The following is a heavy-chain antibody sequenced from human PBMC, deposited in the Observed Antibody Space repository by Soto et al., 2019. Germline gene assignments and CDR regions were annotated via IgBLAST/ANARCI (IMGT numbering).Heavy chain of an antibody. V-gene: IGHV3-30*18. D-gene: IGHD6-13*01. Sequence: LSCAASGFTFSSYGMHWVRQAPGKGLEWVAAILHDGSNKYYADSVKGRFTISRDNSKNTLYLQMNSLRAEDTAVYYCAKERLYSSSFDYWGQGTLVTVSS. CDR3: AKERLYSSSFDY. J-gene: IGHJ4*02. CDR1: GFTFSSYG. CDR2: ILHDGSNK.